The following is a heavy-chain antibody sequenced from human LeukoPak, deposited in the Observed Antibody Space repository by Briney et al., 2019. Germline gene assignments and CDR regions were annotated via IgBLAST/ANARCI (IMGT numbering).Heavy chain of an antibody. V-gene: IGHV3-23*01. D-gene: IGHD1-7*01. CDR1: GFTFSSYA. CDR3: AKGPHRTWYFDY. J-gene: IGHJ4*02. CDR2: ISGSGGST. Sequence: GVSLRLSCAASGFTFSSYAMSWVRQAPGKGLEWVSAISGSGGSTYYADSVKGRFTISRDNSKNTLYLQMNSLRAEDTAVYYCAKGPHRTWYFDYWGQGTLVTVSS.